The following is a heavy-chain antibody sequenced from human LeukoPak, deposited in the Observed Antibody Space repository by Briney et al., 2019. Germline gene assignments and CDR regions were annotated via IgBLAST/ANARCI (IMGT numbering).Heavy chain of an antibody. Sequence: GGSLSLSCAASGFTFSDYYMSWIRQAPGKRLEWVSYISSSGSTIYYADSVKGRFTISRDNAKNSLYLQMNSLRAEDTAVYYCARDPSTVTTFWFDPWGQGTLVTVSS. CDR2: ISSSGSTI. CDR1: GFTFSDYY. J-gene: IGHJ5*02. V-gene: IGHV3-11*01. CDR3: ARDPSTVTTFWFDP. D-gene: IGHD4-17*01.